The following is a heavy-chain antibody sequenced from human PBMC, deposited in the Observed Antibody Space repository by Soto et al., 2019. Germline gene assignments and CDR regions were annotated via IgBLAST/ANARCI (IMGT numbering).Heavy chain of an antibody. D-gene: IGHD2-15*01. Sequence: QGLEWMGIINPSGGSTSYAQKFQGRVTMTRDTSTSTVYMELSSLRSEDTAVYYCARELGSARQYNWFDPWGQGTLVTVSS. J-gene: IGHJ5*02. CDR2: INPSGGST. V-gene: IGHV1-46*01. CDR3: ARELGSARQYNWFDP.